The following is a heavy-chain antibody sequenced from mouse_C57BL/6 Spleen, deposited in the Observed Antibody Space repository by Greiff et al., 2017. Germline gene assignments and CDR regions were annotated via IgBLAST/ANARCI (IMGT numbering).Heavy chain of an antibody. V-gene: IGHV10-3*01. CDR3: VRGGYCGYDVLFAY. D-gene: IGHD2-2*01. J-gene: IGHJ3*01. CDR1: GFTFNTYA. CDR2: IRSKSSNYAT. Sequence: EVQGVESGGGLVQPKGSLKLSCAASGFTFNTYAMHWVRQAPGKGLEWVARIRSKSSNYATYYADSVKDRFTNSRDDSQSMLYLQMNNLKTEDTAMYCCVRGGYCGYDVLFAYWGQGTLVTVSA.